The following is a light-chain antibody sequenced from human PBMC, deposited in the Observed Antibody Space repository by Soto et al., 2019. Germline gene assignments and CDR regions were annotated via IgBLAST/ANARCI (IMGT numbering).Light chain of an antibody. CDR3: HQRNSWPPTFT. CDR2: DTS. Sequence: EIVLTQSPATLSLSLGERATLSCRASQSVGSFLAWYQQKPDQAPRLPIYDTSIRATGIPARFSGIGSGTDFTLTISSLEPEDFAVYYCHQRNSWPPTFTFGQGTRLEIK. V-gene: IGKV3-11*01. CDR1: QSVGSF. J-gene: IGKJ5*01.